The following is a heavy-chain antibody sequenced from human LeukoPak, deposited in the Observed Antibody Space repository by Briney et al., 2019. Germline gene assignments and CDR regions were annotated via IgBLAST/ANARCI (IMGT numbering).Heavy chain of an antibody. V-gene: IGHV3-53*05. CDR2: IYSGGST. CDR3: AKDLNGASDY. D-gene: IGHD1-26*01. CDR1: GFTVSGNH. J-gene: IGHJ4*02. Sequence: GGSLRLSCAASGFTVSGNHWSWVRQAPGKGLEWVSVIYSGGSTYCADSVKGRFTISRDNSKNTLYLQMNSLRAEDTAVYYCAKDLNGASDYWGQGTLVTVSS.